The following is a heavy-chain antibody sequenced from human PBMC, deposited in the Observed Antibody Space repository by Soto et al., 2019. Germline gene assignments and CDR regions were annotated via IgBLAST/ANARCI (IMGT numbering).Heavy chain of an antibody. V-gene: IGHV3-9*01. CDR1: GFTFDDYA. Sequence: GGSLRLSCATSGFTFDDYAMHWVRQAPGKGLEWVSGISWNSGSIGYADSVKGPFTISRDNAKNSLYLQMNSLRAEDTALYYCAKGYDFWSGELDFDYWGQGTLVTVSS. CDR3: AKGYDFWSGELDFDY. CDR2: ISWNSGSI. D-gene: IGHD3-3*01. J-gene: IGHJ4*02.